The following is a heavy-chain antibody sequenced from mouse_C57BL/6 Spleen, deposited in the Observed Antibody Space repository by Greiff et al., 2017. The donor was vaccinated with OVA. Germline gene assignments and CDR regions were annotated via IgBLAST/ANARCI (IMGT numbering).Heavy chain of an antibody. J-gene: IGHJ3*01. V-gene: IGHV3-6*01. CDR1: GYSITSGYY. Sequence: DVQLQESGPGLVKPSQSLSLTCSVTGYSITSGYYWNWIRQFPGNKLEWMGYISYDGSNNYNPSLKNRISITRDTSKNQFFLKLNSVTTEDTATXYCASVYGNWFAYWGQGTLVTVSA. CDR2: ISYDGSN. D-gene: IGHD2-1*01. CDR3: ASVYGNWFAY.